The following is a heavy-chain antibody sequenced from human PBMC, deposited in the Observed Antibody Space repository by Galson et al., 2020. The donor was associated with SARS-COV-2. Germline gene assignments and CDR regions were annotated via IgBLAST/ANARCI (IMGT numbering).Heavy chain of an antibody. J-gene: IGHJ6*03. CDR2: ISYDGSNK. CDR3: ARVGGAARPRYYMDV. V-gene: IGHV3-30*04. Sequence: GGSLRLSCAASGFTFSSYAMHWVRQAPGKGLEWVAVISYDGSNKYYADSVKGRFTISRDNSKNTLYLQMNSLRAEDTAVYYCARVGGAARPRYYMDVWGKGTTVTVA. CDR1: GFTFSSYA. D-gene: IGHD6-6*01.